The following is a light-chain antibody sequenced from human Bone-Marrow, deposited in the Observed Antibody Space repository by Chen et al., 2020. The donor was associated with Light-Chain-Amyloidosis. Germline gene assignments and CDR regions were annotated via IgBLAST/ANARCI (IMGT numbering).Light chain of an antibody. CDR3: CSYAGTLYV. Sequence: QSALTQPASVSGSPGPSITISCTGTSGDVGRYNLVCWYQQHPGKAPKSMIYEVSKRPSGISNRFSGSKSGNTASLTISGLQAEDEADYYCCSYAGTLYVFGTGTKVTVL. V-gene: IGLV2-23*02. J-gene: IGLJ1*01. CDR1: SGDVGRYNL. CDR2: EVS.